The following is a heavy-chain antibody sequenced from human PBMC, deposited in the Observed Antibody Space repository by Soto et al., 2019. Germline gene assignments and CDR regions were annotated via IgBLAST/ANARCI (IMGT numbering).Heavy chain of an antibody. J-gene: IGHJ4*02. CDR1: GGSFSGYY. CDR3: ARYPGIYDSSGYCDY. D-gene: IGHD3-22*01. CDR2: INHSGST. V-gene: IGHV4-34*01. Sequence: QVQLQQWGAGLLKPSETLSLTCDVYGGSFSGYYWSWIRQPPGKGLEWIGEINHSGSTNYNPSLKSRVTISVDTSKNQFSLKLSSVTAADTAVYYCARYPGIYDSSGYCDYWGQGTLVTVSS.